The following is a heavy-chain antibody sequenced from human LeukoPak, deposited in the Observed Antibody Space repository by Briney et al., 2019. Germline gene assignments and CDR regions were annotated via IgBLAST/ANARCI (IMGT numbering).Heavy chain of an antibody. D-gene: IGHD6-19*01. CDR2: IYHSGST. CDR3: ARRPLYSSGSDY. CDR1: GYSISSGYY. Sequence: SETLSLTCTVSGYSISSGYYWGWIRQPPGKGLEWIGSIYHSGSTYYNPSLKSRVTISVDTSKNQFSLKLSSVTAADTTVYYCARRPLYSSGSDYWGQGTLVTVSS. V-gene: IGHV4-38-2*02. J-gene: IGHJ4*02.